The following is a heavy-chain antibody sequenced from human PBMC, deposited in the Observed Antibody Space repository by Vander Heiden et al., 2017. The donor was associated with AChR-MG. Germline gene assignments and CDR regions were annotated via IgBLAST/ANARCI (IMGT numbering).Heavy chain of an antibody. CDR1: GGSFSGYY. CDR2: INHSGST. V-gene: IGHV4-34*01. J-gene: IGHJ6*02. CDR3: ARAPGYSSSWYYYYYGMDV. Sequence: QVQLQQWGAGLLKLSETLSLTCAVYGGSFSGYYWSWIRQPPGKGLEWIGEINHSGSTNYNPSLKSRVTISVDTSKNQFSLKLSSVTAADTAVYYCARAPGYSSSWYYYYYGMDVWGQGTKGTVS. D-gene: IGHD6-13*01.